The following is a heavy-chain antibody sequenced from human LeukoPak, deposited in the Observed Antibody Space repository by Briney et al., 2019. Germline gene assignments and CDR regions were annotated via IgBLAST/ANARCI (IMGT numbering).Heavy chain of an antibody. CDR3: AIVRSSGDTED. J-gene: IGHJ4*02. Sequence: SETLSLTCAVYGGSFSGYYWSSIRQPPRKGLEWIGEINHSGSTNYNPSLKSRVTISVDTSKNQFSLTLSSVTAADTAVYYCAIVRSSGDTEDSGQGSLVTVSS. D-gene: IGHD6-19*01. CDR1: GGSFSGYY. CDR2: INHSGST. V-gene: IGHV4-34*01.